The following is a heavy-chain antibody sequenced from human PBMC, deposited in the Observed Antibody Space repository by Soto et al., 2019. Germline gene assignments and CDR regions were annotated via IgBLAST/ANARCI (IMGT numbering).Heavy chain of an antibody. J-gene: IGHJ3*02. V-gene: IGHV3-33*01. CDR3: ARLLRFLEWLLPGMDAFDI. CDR1: GFTFSSYG. D-gene: IGHD3-3*01. CDR2: IWYDGSNK. Sequence: GGSLRLSCAASGFTFSSYGMHWVRQAPGKGLEWVAVIWYDGSNKYYADSVKGRFTISRDNSKNTLYLQMNSLRAEDTAVYYCARLLRFLEWLLPGMDAFDIWGQGTMVTVSS.